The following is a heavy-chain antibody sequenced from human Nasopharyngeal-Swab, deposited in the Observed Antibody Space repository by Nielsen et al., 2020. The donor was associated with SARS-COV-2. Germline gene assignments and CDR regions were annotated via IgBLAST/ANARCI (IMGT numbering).Heavy chain of an antibody. Sequence: SVKVSCKASGGTFSSHAISWVRQAPGQGLEWMGGIIPIFGTANYAQKFQGRVTITADESTSTAYMELSSLRSEDTAVYYCAREPTYYYDSSGTPYYYYMDVWGKGTTVTVSS. D-gene: IGHD3-22*01. CDR2: IIPIFGTA. CDR3: AREPTYYYDSSGTPYYYYMDV. J-gene: IGHJ6*03. V-gene: IGHV1-69*13. CDR1: GGTFSSHA.